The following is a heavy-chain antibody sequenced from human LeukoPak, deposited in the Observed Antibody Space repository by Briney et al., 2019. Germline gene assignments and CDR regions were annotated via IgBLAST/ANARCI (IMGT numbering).Heavy chain of an antibody. CDR3: ARGQGGDYNLNYLDY. CDR1: GGSFNTYY. CDR2: FYYSGST. V-gene: IGHV4-59*01. D-gene: IGHD2-21*02. Sequence: SETLSLTCTVTGGSFNTYYLCSIRQPPGKGLEWIGHFYYSGSTNYNPSLKSRVTISVDTSRNQFSLKLTSVTAADTAVYYCARGQGGDYNLNYLDYWGQGALVTVSS. J-gene: IGHJ4*02.